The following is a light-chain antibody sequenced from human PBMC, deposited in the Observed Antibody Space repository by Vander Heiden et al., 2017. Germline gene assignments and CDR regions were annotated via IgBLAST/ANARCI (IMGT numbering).Light chain of an antibody. J-gene: IGKJ4*01. CDR1: QSVLYSSNNKNY. CDR2: WAS. CDR3: QQDGSTPPLT. V-gene: IGKV4-1*01. Sequence: DIVMIQSPDPLAVSLGERATTNCKSSQSVLYSSNNKNYLARHQQKPVQPPKLLIYWASTRESGVPDRFSRSAYGTDFTLTISSLQAEDVTVYYCQQDGSTPPLTFGGGTKVEIK.